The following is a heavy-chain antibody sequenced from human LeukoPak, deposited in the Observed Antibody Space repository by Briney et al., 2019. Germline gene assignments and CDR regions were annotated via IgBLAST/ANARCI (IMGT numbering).Heavy chain of an antibody. D-gene: IGHD1-26*01. J-gene: IGHJ6*03. Sequence: SETLSPTCAVYGGSFSGYYWSWIRQPPGKGLEWIGEINHSGSTNYNPSLKSRVTISVDTSKNQFSLKLSSVTAADTAVYYCARGRAGATPYYYYYMDVWGKGTTVTVSS. CDR3: ARGRAGATPYYYYYMDV. CDR1: GGSFSGYY. CDR2: INHSGST. V-gene: IGHV4-34*01.